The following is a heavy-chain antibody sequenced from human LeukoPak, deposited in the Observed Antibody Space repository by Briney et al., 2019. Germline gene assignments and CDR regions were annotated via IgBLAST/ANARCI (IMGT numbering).Heavy chain of an antibody. V-gene: IGHV4-34*01. CDR2: INHSGST. J-gene: IGHJ6*02. CDR1: GGSFSGYY. Sequence: PSETLSLTCAVYGGSFSGYYWSWIRQPPGKGLEWIGEINHSGSTNYNPSLKSRVTISVDTSKNQFSLKLSSVTAADTAVYYCARSHGDSYYYYYYGMDVWGQGTTVTVSS. CDR3: ARSHGDSYYYYYYGMDV. D-gene: IGHD4-17*01.